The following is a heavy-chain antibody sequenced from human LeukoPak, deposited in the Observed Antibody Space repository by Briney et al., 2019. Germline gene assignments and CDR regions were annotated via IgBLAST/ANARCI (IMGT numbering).Heavy chain of an antibody. CDR1: GFTFSTYS. CDR2: ISSGNTYI. V-gene: IGHV3-21*01. CDR3: ARDRPPDY. J-gene: IGHJ4*02. Sequence: GGSLRLSCATSGFTFSTYSMHWVRQAPGKGLEWVSSISSGNTYIYYADSVKGRFTITRDNAKNSLYLQMNSLTAEDTAVYYCARDRPPDYWGQGTLVTVSS.